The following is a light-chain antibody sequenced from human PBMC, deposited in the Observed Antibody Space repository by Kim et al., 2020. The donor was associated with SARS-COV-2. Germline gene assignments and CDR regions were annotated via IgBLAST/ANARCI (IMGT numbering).Light chain of an antibody. Sequence: LSQTVRNTGQGDNIRRYYASWYQQKARQAPVLVIYGGNNRPSGIPDRFSGSSSGNTASLTITGAQAEDEADYYCNSRDSSGNHYVFGTGTKVTVL. CDR3: NSRDSSGNHYV. CDR2: GGN. J-gene: IGLJ1*01. V-gene: IGLV3-19*01. CDR1: NIRRYY.